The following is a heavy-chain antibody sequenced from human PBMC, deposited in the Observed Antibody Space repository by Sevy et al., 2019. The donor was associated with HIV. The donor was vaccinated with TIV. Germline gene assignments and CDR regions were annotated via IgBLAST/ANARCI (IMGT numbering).Heavy chain of an antibody. D-gene: IGHD2-15*01. Sequence: QLGGSLRLSCAPSGFTFSTYAMNWVRQAPGKGLEWVSSIGGSGRYTYYADSVEGRFTISRDNSKNMLYLQMNSLRVADTAVYYCAKGYCSGGTCPRDYYYYGMDVWGQGTTVTVSS. CDR3: AKGYCSGGTCPRDYYYYGMDV. CDR2: IGGSGRYT. J-gene: IGHJ6*02. CDR1: GFTFSTYA. V-gene: IGHV3-23*01.